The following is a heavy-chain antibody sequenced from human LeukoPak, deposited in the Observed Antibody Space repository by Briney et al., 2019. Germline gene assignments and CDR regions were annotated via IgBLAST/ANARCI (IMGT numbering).Heavy chain of an antibody. CDR1: GFTFDDYA. J-gene: IGHJ4*02. CDR2: ISWNSGSI. CDR3: ARDADDYGDYYFDY. D-gene: IGHD4-17*01. Sequence: GGSLRLSCAASGFTFDDYAMHWVRQAPGKGLEWVSGISWNSGSIGYADSVKGRFTISRDNAKNSLYLQMNSLRAEDTAVYYCARDADDYGDYYFDYWGQGTLVTVSS. V-gene: IGHV3-9*01.